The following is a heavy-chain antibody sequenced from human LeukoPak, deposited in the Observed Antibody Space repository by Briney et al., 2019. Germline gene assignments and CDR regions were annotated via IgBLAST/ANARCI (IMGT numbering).Heavy chain of an antibody. J-gene: IGHJ6*02. CDR3: ARDISSGYDYYYYYGMDV. D-gene: IGHD5-12*01. CDR2: INHSGST. V-gene: IGHV4-34*01. Sequence: SETLSLTCAVYGGSFSGYYWSWIRQPPGKGLEWIGEINHSGSTNYNPSLKSRVTISVDTSKNQFSLKLSSVTAADTAVYYCARDISSGYDYYYYYGMDVWGQGTTVTVSS. CDR1: GGSFSGYY.